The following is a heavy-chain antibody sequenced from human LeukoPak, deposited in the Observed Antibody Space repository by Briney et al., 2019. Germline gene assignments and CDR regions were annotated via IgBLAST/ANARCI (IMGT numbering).Heavy chain of an antibody. J-gene: IGHJ2*01. D-gene: IGHD1-1*01. CDR3: TRDGTNWYWYFDL. V-gene: IGHV3-49*04. CDR1: GFTFGDYA. CDR2: IRSKAYGGTT. Sequence: GGSLRLSCTASGFTFGDYAMSWVRQAPGKGLEWVGFIRSKAYGGTTEYAASVKGRFTISRDDSKSIAYLQMNSLKTEDTAVYYCTRDGTNWYWYFDLWGRGTLVTVSS.